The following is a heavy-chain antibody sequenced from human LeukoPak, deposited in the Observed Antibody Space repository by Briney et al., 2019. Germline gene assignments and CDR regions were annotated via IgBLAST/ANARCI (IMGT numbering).Heavy chain of an antibody. CDR3: ASVRAVAGLDY. J-gene: IGHJ4*02. V-gene: IGHV4-61*01. D-gene: IGHD6-19*01. CDR2: IYYSGST. Sequence: SETLSLTCTVSGASVNSGSSYWSWIPQPPGKRLEWIGYIYYSGSTNYNPSLNSRVTISVDTSKNQFSLKLSSVTAADTAVYYCASVRAVAGLDYWGQGTLVTVSS. CDR1: GASVNSGSSY.